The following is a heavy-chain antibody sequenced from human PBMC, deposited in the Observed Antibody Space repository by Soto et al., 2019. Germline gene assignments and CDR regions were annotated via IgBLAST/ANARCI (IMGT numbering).Heavy chain of an antibody. CDR3: ARDQGVVVTADNWFDP. D-gene: IGHD2-21*02. J-gene: IGHJ5*02. CDR2: IFSSGST. CDR1: GGSITDYS. Sequence: SETLSLTCTVSGGSITDYSWVWIRQPAGKGLEWIGRIFSSGSTNYNPSLKGRITMSLDTSKNQFSLKLNSATATDTAVFFCARDQGVVVTADNWFDPWGQGILVTVSS. V-gene: IGHV4-4*07.